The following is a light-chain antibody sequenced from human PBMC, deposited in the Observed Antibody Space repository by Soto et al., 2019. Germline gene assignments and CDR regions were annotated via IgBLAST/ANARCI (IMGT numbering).Light chain of an antibody. CDR1: SSNIGINA. V-gene: IGLV1-44*01. CDR3: AAWDDSLNGLV. J-gene: IGLJ1*01. Sequence: QPVLTQPPSASGTPGQRVTISCSGSSSNIGINAVNWCQQLPGTAPKLVIYDNNQRPSGVPDRFSGSKSGISAPLAISGLESEDEADYSCAAWDDSLNGLVFGTGTKLTVL. CDR2: DNN.